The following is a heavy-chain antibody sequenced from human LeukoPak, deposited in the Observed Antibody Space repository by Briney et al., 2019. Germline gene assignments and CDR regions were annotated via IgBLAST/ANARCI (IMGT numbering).Heavy chain of an antibody. CDR3: ARMGGNPVRYWYFDL. Sequence: PXGSLRLSCAASGFTLSTYAMTWVREAXGKGLGWGSGISGSGSSTYYADSVKGRFTISRDNSKNTLYLQMNSLRAEDTAVYYCARMGGNPVRYWYFDLWGRGTLVTVSS. V-gene: IGHV3-23*01. D-gene: IGHD4-23*01. CDR1: GFTLSTYA. CDR2: ISGSGSST. J-gene: IGHJ2*01.